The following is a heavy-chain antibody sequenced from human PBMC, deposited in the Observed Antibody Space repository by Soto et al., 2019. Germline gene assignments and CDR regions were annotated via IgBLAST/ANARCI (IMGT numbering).Heavy chain of an antibody. J-gene: IGHJ6*03. CDR3: ARPYDILIGRYYYMDV. D-gene: IGHD3-9*01. Sequence: GGSLRLSCAASGFTFSSYSMNWVRQAPGKGLEWVSSISSSSSYIYYADSVQGRFTISRDNAKNSLYLQMNSLRAEDTAVYYCARPYDILIGRYYYMDVWGKGTTVTVSS. CDR1: GFTFSSYS. CDR2: ISSSSSYI. V-gene: IGHV3-21*01.